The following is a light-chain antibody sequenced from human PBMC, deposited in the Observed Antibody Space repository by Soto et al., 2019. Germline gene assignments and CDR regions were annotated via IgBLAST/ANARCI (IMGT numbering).Light chain of an antibody. J-gene: IGLJ3*02. CDR3: QSYDSSLSRAV. V-gene: IGLV1-40*01. CDR2: GNS. CDR1: SSNIGAGYD. Sequence: QSVLTQSPSVSGAPGQRVTISCTGSSSNIGAGYDVHWYQQLPGTAPKLLIYGNSNRPSGVPDRFSGSKSGTSASLAITGLQAEEEADYYCQSYDSSLSRAVFGGGTKVTVL.